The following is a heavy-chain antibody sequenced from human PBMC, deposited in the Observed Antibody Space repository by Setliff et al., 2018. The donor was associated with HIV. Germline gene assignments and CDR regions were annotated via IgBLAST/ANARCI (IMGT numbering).Heavy chain of an antibody. D-gene: IGHD3-3*01. J-gene: IGHJ6*03. CDR3: ARGKDDHNFSPISLRKTYYYYMDV. CDR2: IRSSGGS. CDR1: GGSFSDYY. V-gene: IGHV4-34*01. Sequence: SETLSLTCAVYGGSFSDYYWTWIRQPPAKGLEWIGEIRSSGGSNYNPSLRSRVSILIDTSRNQFSLTLSSVTAADTALYYCARGKDDHNFSPISLRKTYYYYMDVWGQGTMVTVSS.